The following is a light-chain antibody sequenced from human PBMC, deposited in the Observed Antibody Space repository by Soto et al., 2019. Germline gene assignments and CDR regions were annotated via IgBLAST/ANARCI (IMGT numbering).Light chain of an antibody. V-gene: IGLV2-14*03. Sequence: QSALTQPASVSGSPGQSITISCTGTSSDVGAYNYVSWYQQRPGKAPKLMIYDVNNRPSGVSNRFSGSKSGSTASLTISGLQAEDEADYYCSSYTNSNTVLFGGGTKLTVL. CDR2: DVN. J-gene: IGLJ2*01. CDR3: SSYTNSNTVL. CDR1: SSDVGAYNY.